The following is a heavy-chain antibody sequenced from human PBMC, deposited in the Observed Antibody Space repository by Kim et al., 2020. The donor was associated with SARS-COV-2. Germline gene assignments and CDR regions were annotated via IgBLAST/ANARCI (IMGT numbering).Heavy chain of an antibody. V-gene: IGHV3-30-3*01. D-gene: IGHD1-26*01. CDR3: ARPRSGSYWGRGGYFDY. CDR2: ISYDGSNK. J-gene: IGHJ4*01. Sequence: GGSLRLSCAASGFIFSSYAMHWVRQAPGKGLEWVAVISYDGSNKYYADSVKGRFTISRDNSKNTLYLQMNSLRAEDTAVYYCARPRSGSYWGRGGYFDY. CDR1: GFIFSSYA.